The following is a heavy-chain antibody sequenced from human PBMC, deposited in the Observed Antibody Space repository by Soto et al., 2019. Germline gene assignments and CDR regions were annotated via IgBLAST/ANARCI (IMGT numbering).Heavy chain of an antibody. CDR2: FDPEDGET. CDR1: GYTLTELS. D-gene: IGHD3-22*01. J-gene: IGHJ1*01. Sequence: ASVKVSCKVSGYTLTELSIHWVRQAPGKGLEWMGGFDPEDGETIYAQKFQGRVTMTEDTSTDTAYMELSSLRSEDTAVYYCATGRSGYYYADFQHWGQGTLVTVSS. V-gene: IGHV1-24*01. CDR3: ATGRSGYYYADFQH.